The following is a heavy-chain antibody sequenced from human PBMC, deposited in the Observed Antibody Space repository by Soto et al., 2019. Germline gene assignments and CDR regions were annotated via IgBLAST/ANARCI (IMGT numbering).Heavy chain of an antibody. CDR3: ARTGTIIPFDY. V-gene: IGHV4-31*03. D-gene: IGHD1-7*01. CDR1: GGSISSGGYY. CDR2: IYYSGST. Sequence: SETLSLTCTVSGGSISSGGYYWSWIRQHPGEGLEWIGYIYYSGSTYYNPSLKSRVTISVDTSKNQFSLKLSSVTAADTAVYYCARTGTIIPFDYWGQGTLVTVSS. J-gene: IGHJ4*02.